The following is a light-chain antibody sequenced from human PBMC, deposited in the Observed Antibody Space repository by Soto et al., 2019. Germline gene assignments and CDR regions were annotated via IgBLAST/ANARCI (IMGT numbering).Light chain of an antibody. CDR1: QSVSVNS. CDR2: AAS. J-gene: IGKJ3*01. V-gene: IGKV3-20*01. Sequence: EIVLTQSPGTLSLSPGERATLSCRASQSVSVNSLAWYQQKGGQAPIRLIYAASTTATGVPDRFSGTGSGTYLALNISRLETYESAVDYCQQYGGSPFTFGRGLKVDIK. CDR3: QQYGGSPFT.